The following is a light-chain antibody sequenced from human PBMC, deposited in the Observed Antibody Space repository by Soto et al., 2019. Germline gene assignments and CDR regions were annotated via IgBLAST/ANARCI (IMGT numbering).Light chain of an antibody. V-gene: IGLV2-23*01. J-gene: IGLJ1*01. CDR2: EGS. CDR1: SSDVGSYNL. CDR3: CSYAGSSPYV. Sequence: QSALTQPASVSGSPGQSITISCTGTSSDVGSYNLVSWYQQHPGKAPKLMIYEGSKRPSGVPNRFSGSKSGNTASLTISGLQAEDEADYYCCSYAGSSPYVFGTGTKVTVL.